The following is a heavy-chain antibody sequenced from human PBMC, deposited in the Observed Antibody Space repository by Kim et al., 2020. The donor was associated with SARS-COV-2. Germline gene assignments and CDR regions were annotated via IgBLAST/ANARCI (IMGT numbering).Heavy chain of an antibody. V-gene: IGHV6-1*01. Sequence: EWLARTYYRSTWYNEYSVSVKSRITINSDTSKNQFSLQLNSVTPEDTAVYYCARGGGYNSGWAFDYWGQGILVTVSS. CDR3: ARGGGYNSGWAFDY. CDR2: TYYRSTWYN. J-gene: IGHJ4*02. D-gene: IGHD6-19*01.